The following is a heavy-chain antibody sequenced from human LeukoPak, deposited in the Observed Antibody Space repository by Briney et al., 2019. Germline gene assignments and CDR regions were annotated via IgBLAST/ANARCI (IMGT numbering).Heavy chain of an antibody. V-gene: IGHV3-7*01. CDR3: ARAVASNWFDP. CDR1: GFTFSSYW. CDR2: IKQDGSEK. D-gene: IGHD6-19*01. J-gene: IGHJ5*02. Sequence: GGSLRLSCAASGFTFSSYWMSWVRQAPGKGLEWVANIKQDGSEKYYVDSVKGRFTISRDNAKNSLYLQMNSLRAEDTAGYYCARAVASNWFDPWGQGTLVTVSS.